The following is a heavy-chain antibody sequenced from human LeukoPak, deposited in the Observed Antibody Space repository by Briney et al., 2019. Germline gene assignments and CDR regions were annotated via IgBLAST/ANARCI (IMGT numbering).Heavy chain of an antibody. CDR2: IYTSGST. Sequence: SETLSLTCTVSGGSISSYYRSWIRQPAGKGLEWISHIYTSGSTNYNPSLKSRVTMSVDTSKHQFSPKLSYVTAADTAVHYCARGKNYDSNWGQGTLVTVSS. CDR1: GGSISSYY. D-gene: IGHD3-22*01. V-gene: IGHV4-4*07. J-gene: IGHJ4*02. CDR3: ARGKNYDSN.